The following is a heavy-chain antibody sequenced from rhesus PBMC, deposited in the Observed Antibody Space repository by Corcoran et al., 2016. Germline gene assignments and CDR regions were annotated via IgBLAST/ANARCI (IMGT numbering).Heavy chain of an antibody. CDR2: IYGNGGNI. D-gene: IGHD3-3*01. CDR3: ARGNFYFEL. J-gene: IGHJ1*01. Sequence: QVQLQESGPGVVKPSETLSLTCVVSGGTITSGYHYWSWTSQPPGKGLEWIGGIYGNGGNINYNPSLKSRVTISKDTSKNQFSLELNSVTATDTAVYNCARGNFYFELWGRGALVTVSS. CDR1: GGTITSGYHY. V-gene: IGHV4S12*01.